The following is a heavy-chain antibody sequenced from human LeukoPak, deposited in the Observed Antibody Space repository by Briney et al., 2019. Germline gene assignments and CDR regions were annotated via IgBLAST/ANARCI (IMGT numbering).Heavy chain of an antibody. J-gene: IGHJ1*01. V-gene: IGHV3-21*01. Sequence: GGSLRLSCAVSGFTFSSYSMNWVRQAPGKGLEWVSSISSISSYIYYTDSVKGRFTISRDNAKNSLYLQMNSLRAEDTAVYYCARDLDSSGWYGGYFQHWGQGTLVTVSS. CDR3: ARDLDSSGWYGGYFQH. CDR2: ISSISSYI. CDR1: GFTFSSYS. D-gene: IGHD6-19*01.